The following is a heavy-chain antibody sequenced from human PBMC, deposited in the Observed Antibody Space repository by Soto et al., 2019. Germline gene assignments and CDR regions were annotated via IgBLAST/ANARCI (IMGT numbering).Heavy chain of an antibody. V-gene: IGHV2-5*01. CDR1: GFALSTSGVG. J-gene: IGHJ6*02. Sequence: QITLKESGQTLVKPTETLTLTCTFSGFALSTSGVGVAWIREPPGKALEWVALIYWNDDKRYRPSLKSRLTITKDTSKNQVVLRMTNMHPADTATYYCTHIRVIFGDVISAGGMDVWGPGTTVTVS. CDR2: IYWNDDK. D-gene: IGHD3-3*01. CDR3: THIRVIFGDVISAGGMDV.